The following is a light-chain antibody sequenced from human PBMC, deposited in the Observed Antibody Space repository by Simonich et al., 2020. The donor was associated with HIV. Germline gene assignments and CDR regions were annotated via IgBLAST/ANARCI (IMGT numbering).Light chain of an antibody. Sequence: NFMLTQPHSVSESPVKTVTISCTPSSGSIARNYVQWYPQRPGSSPTTVIYEDNQRPSGVPDRFSGSIDSSSNSASLTISGLKTEDEADYYCQSYDISNHWVFGGGTKLTVL. CDR3: QSYDISNHWV. CDR1: SGSIARNY. J-gene: IGLJ3*02. V-gene: IGLV6-57*01. CDR2: EDN.